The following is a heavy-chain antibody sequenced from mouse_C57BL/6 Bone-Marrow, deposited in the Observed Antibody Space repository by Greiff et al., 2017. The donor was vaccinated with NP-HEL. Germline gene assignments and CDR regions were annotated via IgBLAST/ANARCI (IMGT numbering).Heavy chain of an antibody. Sequence: EVQLQQSGPVLVKPGASVKMSCKASGYTFTDYYMNWVKQSHGKSLEWIGVINPYNGGTSYNQKFKGKATLTVDKSSSTAYMELNSLTSEDSAVYYCASREGYGNHGGAMDYWGQGTSVTVSS. J-gene: IGHJ4*01. V-gene: IGHV1-19*01. CDR1: GYTFTDYY. CDR3: ASREGYGNHGGAMDY. D-gene: IGHD2-1*01. CDR2: INPYNGGT.